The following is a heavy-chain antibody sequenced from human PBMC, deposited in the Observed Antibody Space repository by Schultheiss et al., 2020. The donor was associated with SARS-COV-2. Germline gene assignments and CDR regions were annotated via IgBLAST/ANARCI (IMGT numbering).Heavy chain of an antibody. Sequence: GGSLRLSCAASGFTFSSYGMHWVRQAPGKGLEWVAVIWYDGSNKYYADSVKCRFTISRDNSKNTLYLQMNSLRAEDTAVYYCAREVDTMVRGVLDYWGQGTLVTVSS. J-gene: IGHJ4*02. CDR3: AREVDTMVRGVLDY. V-gene: IGHV3-33*01. CDR1: GFTFSSYG. D-gene: IGHD3-10*01. CDR2: IWYDGSNK.